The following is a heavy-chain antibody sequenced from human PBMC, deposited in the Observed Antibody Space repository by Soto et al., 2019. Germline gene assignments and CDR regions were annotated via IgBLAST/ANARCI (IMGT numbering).Heavy chain of an antibody. Sequence: GGSLRLACVASGFSFSNYAMHWVRQAPGKGLEYVSAISNNGVSTYYANSVKGRFIISRDNSKNTLYLQMGSLRAEDMAVYYCARGGPYQLLSDIDYWGQATLVTVSS. CDR2: ISNNGVST. CDR3: ARGGPYQLLSDIDY. V-gene: IGHV3-64*01. J-gene: IGHJ4*02. D-gene: IGHD2-2*01. CDR1: GFSFSNYA.